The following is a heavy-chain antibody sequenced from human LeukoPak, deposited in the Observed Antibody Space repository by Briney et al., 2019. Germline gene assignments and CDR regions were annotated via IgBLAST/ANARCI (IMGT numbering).Heavy chain of an antibody. V-gene: IGHV3-23*01. CDR1: GFTFSSYA. CDR2: ISGSGGST. D-gene: IGHD3-16*01. J-gene: IGHJ4*02. CDR3: AKDHELGVTGHYFDY. Sequence: GGSLRLSCAASGFTFSSYAMSWVRQAPGKGLEWVSAISGSGGSTYYADSVKGRFTISRDNSKNTLYLQMNSLRAEDTAVYYCAKDHELGVTGHYFDYWGQGTLVTVSS.